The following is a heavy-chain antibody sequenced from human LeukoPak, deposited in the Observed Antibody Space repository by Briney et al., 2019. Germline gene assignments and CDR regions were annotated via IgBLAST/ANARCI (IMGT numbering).Heavy chain of an antibody. V-gene: IGHV1-8*01. J-gene: IGHJ4*02. Sequence: ASVKVSCKASGYTFTSYDINWVRQATGPGLEWMGWMNPNSGNTGYAQKFQGRVTMTRNTSISTAYMELSSLRSEDTAVYYCARGLYSSGWYRGEYYLDYWGQGTLVTVSS. D-gene: IGHD6-19*01. CDR1: GYTFTSYD. CDR2: MNPNSGNT. CDR3: ARGLYSSGWYRGEYYLDY.